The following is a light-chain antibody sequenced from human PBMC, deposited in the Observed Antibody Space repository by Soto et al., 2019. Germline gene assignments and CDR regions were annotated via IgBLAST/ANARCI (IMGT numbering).Light chain of an antibody. V-gene: IGKV3D-15*01. J-gene: IGKJ5*01. Sequence: IVLTQSPVTLSLSPGERATLSCRASQSVSSNLAWYQQKPCQAPRLLIYDASNRATGIPARFSGSGSGTDYILTISSLQSEDFAVYYCQQYYNWPLTFGQGTRLENK. CDR3: QQYYNWPLT. CDR2: DAS. CDR1: QSVSSN.